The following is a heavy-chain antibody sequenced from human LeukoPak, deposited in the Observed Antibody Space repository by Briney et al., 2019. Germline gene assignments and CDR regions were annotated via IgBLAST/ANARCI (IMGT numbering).Heavy chain of an antibody. CDR1: GFTFSSYS. Sequence: GGSLRLSCAAPGFTFSSYSMNWVCQAPGKGLEWVSSISSSSSYIYYADSVKGRFTISRDNAKNSLYLQMNSLRAEDTAVYYCARDSVGPFDYWGQGTLVTVSS. J-gene: IGHJ4*02. CDR3: ARDSVGPFDY. V-gene: IGHV3-21*01. D-gene: IGHD2-15*01. CDR2: ISSSSSYI.